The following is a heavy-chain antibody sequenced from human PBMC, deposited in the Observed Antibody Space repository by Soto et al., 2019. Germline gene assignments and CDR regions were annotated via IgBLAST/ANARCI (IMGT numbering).Heavy chain of an antibody. CDR2: IIPIFGTA. V-gene: IGHV1-69*13. D-gene: IGHD5-18*01. CDR3: AEGGGYSYGPYYYYYGMDV. J-gene: IGHJ6*02. CDR1: GGTFSSCA. Sequence: SVKVSCKASGGTFSSCAISWVRQAPGQGLEWMGGIIPIFGTANYAQKFQGRVTITADESTSTAYMELSSLRSEDTAVYYCAEGGGYSYGPYYYYYGMDVWGQGTTVTVSS.